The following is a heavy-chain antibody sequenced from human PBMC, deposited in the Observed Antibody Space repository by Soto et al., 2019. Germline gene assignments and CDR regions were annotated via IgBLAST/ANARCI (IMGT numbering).Heavy chain of an antibody. Sequence: ASETLSLTCTVSGDSIKNYYWSWIRQPAGKGLAWIGRIYSTGSTNYNPSLRSRVTMSVDTSKNQLSLKLRSVTAADTAVYYCARDKYSSNWYHFDYWGQGALVTVSS. CDR2: IYSTGST. V-gene: IGHV4-4*07. CDR1: GDSIKNYY. CDR3: ARDKYSSNWYHFDY. D-gene: IGHD6-13*01. J-gene: IGHJ4*02.